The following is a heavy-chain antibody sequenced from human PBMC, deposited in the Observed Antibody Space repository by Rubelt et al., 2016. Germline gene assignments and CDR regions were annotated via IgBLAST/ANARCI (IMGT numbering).Heavy chain of an antibody. CDR2: IYHSGST. V-gene: IGHV4-38-2*02. J-gene: IGHJ2*01. Sequence: QLQLQESGPGLVKPSETLSLTCTVSGGSISSGYYWGWIRQPPGKGLEWIGSIYHSGSTYYNPSLKHRVNRSVDTSKVHFCLKLSSVTAAETAVYYCARRAYGDCLDLWGRGTLVTVSS. D-gene: IGHD4-17*01. CDR3: ARRAYGDCLDL. CDR1: GGSISSGYY.